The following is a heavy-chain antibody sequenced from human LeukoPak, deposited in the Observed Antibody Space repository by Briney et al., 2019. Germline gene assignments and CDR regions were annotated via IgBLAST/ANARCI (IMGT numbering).Heavy chain of an antibody. CDR3: TRAVAAADFSPGY. CDR2: ISSSSSYI. D-gene: IGHD6-13*01. CDR1: GFTFSSYS. J-gene: IGHJ4*02. Sequence: GGSLRLSCVASGFTFSSYSMNWVRQAPGKGLEWVSCISSSSSYIYYADSVKGRFTISRDNAKNSVYLQMNSLRAEDTAVYYRTRAVAAADFSPGYWGQGTLVTVSS. V-gene: IGHV3-21*01.